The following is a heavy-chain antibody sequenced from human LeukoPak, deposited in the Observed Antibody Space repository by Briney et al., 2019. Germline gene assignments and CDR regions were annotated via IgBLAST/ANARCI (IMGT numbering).Heavy chain of an antibody. V-gene: IGHV4-59*11. Sequence: PSETLSLTCSVSGDSMSSHYWSWIRQPPGRELEWIGYISYTGSAKYNPSLSSRVTISVDTSNNHFSLNLFSVTAADTAVYYCARTYYYRDIWGKGTTVTVSS. CDR1: GDSMSSHY. CDR2: ISYTGSA. J-gene: IGHJ6*03. CDR3: ARTYYYRDI.